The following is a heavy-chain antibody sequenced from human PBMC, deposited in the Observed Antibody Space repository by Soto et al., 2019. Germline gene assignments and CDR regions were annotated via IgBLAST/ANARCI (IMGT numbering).Heavy chain of an antibody. Sequence: QVQLVQSGAEVKKPGASVKVSCKASGYTFTSYDINCVRQATGQGLEWMGWMNPNSGNTGYAQKFQGRVTMTRNTAISTAYMELSSLRAEDTAVDYCARVHYDILTGYGYWGQGTLATASP. CDR3: ARVHYDILTGYGY. CDR1: GYTFTSYD. CDR2: MNPNSGNT. D-gene: IGHD3-9*01. V-gene: IGHV1-8*01. J-gene: IGHJ4*02.